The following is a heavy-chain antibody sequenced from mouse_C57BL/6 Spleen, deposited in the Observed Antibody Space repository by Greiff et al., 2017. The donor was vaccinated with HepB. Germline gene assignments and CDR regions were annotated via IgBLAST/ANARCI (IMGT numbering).Heavy chain of an antibody. CDR3: ARNGDYGSSYGYFDY. CDR2: IYPGSGNT. D-gene: IGHD1-1*01. J-gene: IGHJ2*01. CDR1: GYTFTDYY. Sequence: QVQLQQSGAELVRPGASVKLSCKASGYTFTDYYINWVKQRPGQGLEWIARIYPGSGNTYYNEKFKGKATLTAEKSSSTAYMQLSSLTSEDSAVYFCARNGDYGSSYGYFDYWGQGTTLTVSS. V-gene: IGHV1-76*01.